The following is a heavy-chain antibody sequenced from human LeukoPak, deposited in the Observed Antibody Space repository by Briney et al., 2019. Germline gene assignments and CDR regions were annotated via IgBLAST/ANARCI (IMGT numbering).Heavy chain of an antibody. Sequence: GGSLRLSCAASGFTFSSYAMSWVRQAPGKGLEWVSGISGSSSSTYYADSVKGRFTISRDNSKNTLYLQMNSLTVEDTAVYYCAKVLSPKNFDAFDIWGQGTMVTVSS. J-gene: IGHJ3*02. D-gene: IGHD1-7*01. CDR3: AKVLSPKNFDAFDI. CDR2: ISGSSSST. CDR1: GFTFSSYA. V-gene: IGHV3-23*01.